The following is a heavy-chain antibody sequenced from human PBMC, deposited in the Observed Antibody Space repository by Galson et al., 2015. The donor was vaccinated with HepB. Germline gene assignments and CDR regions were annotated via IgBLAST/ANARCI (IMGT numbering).Heavy chain of an antibody. CDR2: ISAYNGNT. V-gene: IGHV1-18*01. CDR1: GYTFTSYG. CDR3: ASSWGISGSDDAFDI. D-gene: IGHD1-26*01. Sequence: QSGAEVKKPGASVKVSCKASGYTFTSYGISWVRQAPGQGLEWVGWISAYNGNTNYAQKLQGRVTMTTDTSTSTAYMELRSLRSDDTSVYYCASSWGISGSDDAFDIWGQGTMVTVSS. J-gene: IGHJ3*02.